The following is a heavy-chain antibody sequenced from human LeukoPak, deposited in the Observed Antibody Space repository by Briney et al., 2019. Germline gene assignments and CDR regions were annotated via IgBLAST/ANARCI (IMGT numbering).Heavy chain of an antibody. CDR1: GGSIGRNY. Sequence: SVTLSLSCTVSGGSIGRNYWSWIRQPPGKGLEWIGYIYNSGSNNYNPSLKSRVSILVDKSKNQFSLKLTSVTAADTAVYYCAYSGSAWDAFDIWGQGTVVTVSS. J-gene: IGHJ3*02. CDR2: IYNSGSN. V-gene: IGHV4-59*01. D-gene: IGHD1-26*01. CDR3: AYSGSAWDAFDI.